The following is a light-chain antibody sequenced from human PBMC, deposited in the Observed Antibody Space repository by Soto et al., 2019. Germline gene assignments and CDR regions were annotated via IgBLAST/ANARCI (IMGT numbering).Light chain of an antibody. CDR3: QQYGSSPPWT. Sequence: EVVLTQSPGTLSLSPGERATLSCRASQSVSITYVAWYQQKPGQAPRLLIYGASGRATGIPDRFSGSGSGTDFTLTISRLEPEDFAVYYCQQYGSSPPWTFGQGTTVEAK. V-gene: IGKV3-20*01. CDR2: GAS. CDR1: QSVSITY. J-gene: IGKJ1*01.